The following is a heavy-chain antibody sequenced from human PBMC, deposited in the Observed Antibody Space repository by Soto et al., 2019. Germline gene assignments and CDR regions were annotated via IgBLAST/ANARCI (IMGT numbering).Heavy chain of an antibody. Sequence: QVQLQESGPGLVKPSETLSLTCTVSGGSISNHYWSWIRQPPGKGLEWIGYIYYNGNTNYNPSLKSLVTMSVDTSKNQISLNLSSVTAADTAVYYCTRANWYSEYWGQGTLVTVSS. CDR3: TRANWYSEY. CDR2: IYYNGNT. J-gene: IGHJ4*02. D-gene: IGHD7-27*01. CDR1: GGSISNHY. V-gene: IGHV4-59*11.